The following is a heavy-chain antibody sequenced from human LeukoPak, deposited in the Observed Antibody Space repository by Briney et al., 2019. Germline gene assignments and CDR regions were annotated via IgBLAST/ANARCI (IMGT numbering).Heavy chain of an antibody. V-gene: IGHV3-20*04. Sequence: GGSLRLSCAASGFTFDDYGMSWVRQAPGKGLEWVSGINWNGGSTGYADSVKGRFTISRDNAKNSLYLQMNSLRAEDTAVYYCASLVGATLATDYWGQGTLVTVSS. D-gene: IGHD1-26*01. J-gene: IGHJ4*02. CDR3: ASLVGATLATDY. CDR2: INWNGGST. CDR1: GFTFDDYG.